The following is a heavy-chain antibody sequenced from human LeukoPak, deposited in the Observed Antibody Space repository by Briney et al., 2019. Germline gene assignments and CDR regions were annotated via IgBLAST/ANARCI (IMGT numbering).Heavy chain of an antibody. Sequence: SETLSLTCAVFGGSFSGYYWSWIRQPPGKGLEWIGEINHSTSTNYNPSLKSRVTISVDTSKNQFSLKLSSVTAADTAVYYCARRSYDFHNWFDPWGQGTLVTVSS. V-gene: IGHV4-34*01. CDR1: GGSFSGYY. J-gene: IGHJ5*02. CDR3: ARRSYDFHNWFDP. CDR2: INHSTST. D-gene: IGHD3-3*01.